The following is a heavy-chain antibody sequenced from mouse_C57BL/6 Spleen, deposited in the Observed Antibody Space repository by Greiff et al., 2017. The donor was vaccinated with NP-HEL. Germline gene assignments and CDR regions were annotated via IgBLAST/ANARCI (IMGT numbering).Heavy chain of an antibody. Sequence: VQLQQSGPELVKPGASVKISCKASGYSFTSYYIHWVKQRPGQGLEWIGWIYPGSGNTKYNEKFKGKATLTADTSSSTAYMQLSSLTSEDSAVYYGARPPLDGYYVAWFAYWGQGTLVTVSA. CDR1: GYSFTSYY. J-gene: IGHJ3*01. CDR3: ARPPLDGYYVAWFAY. V-gene: IGHV1-66*01. CDR2: IYPGSGNT. D-gene: IGHD2-3*01.